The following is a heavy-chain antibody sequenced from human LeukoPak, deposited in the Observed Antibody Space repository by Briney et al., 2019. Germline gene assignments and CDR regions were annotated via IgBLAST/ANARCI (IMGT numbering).Heavy chain of an antibody. J-gene: IGHJ4*02. CDR3: AKDPNSSGYYFDY. D-gene: IGHD3-22*01. Sequence: GGSLRLSCAASGFTLSSYTMSWVRQAPGKGLEWVSCITSSSAHMYYADSVKGRFSISRDNAKNSLYLQMNSLRAEDTAVYYCAKDPNSSGYYFDYWGQGTLVTVSS. CDR1: GFTLSSYT. CDR2: ITSSSAHM. V-gene: IGHV3-21*01.